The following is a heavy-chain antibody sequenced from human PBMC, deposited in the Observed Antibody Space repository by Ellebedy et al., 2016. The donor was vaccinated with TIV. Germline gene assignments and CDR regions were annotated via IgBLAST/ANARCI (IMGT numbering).Heavy chain of an antibody. V-gene: IGHV3-53*01. D-gene: IGHD3/OR15-3a*01. CDR2: IYSGGST. CDR3: ARRSTDFAFDS. CDR1: GCTVSSTY. J-gene: IGHJ4*02. Sequence: GESLKISCAASGCTVSSTYLSWVRQAPGKGLEWVSAIYSGGSTYYADSVKGRFTISRDNSKNTLYLQMSSLRAEDTAVYFCARRSTDFAFDSWGQGTLVTVSS.